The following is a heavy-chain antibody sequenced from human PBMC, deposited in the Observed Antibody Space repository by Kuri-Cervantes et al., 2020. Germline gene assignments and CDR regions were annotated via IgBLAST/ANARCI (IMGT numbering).Heavy chain of an antibody. D-gene: IGHD3-3*01. CDR1: GLTFGDYA. Sequence: GESLKISCTTSGLTFGDYAMSWFRQAPGKGLEWVSAISGSGGSTYYADSVKGRFTISRDNSKDTLYLQMNSLRAEDTAVYYCAKEGDMYYDFWSGYYTPADFDYWGRGTLVTVSS. CDR3: AKEGDMYYDFWSGYYTPADFDY. J-gene: IGHJ4*02. CDR2: ISGSGGST. V-gene: IGHV3-23*01.